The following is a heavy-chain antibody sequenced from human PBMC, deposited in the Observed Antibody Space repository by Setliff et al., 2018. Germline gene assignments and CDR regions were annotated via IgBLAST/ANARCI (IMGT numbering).Heavy chain of an antibody. CDR3: ARNIPWTQPIDY. J-gene: IGHJ4*02. CDR2: ISYDGSNK. CDR1: GFTFSSYA. D-gene: IGHD2-21*01. V-gene: IGHV3-30*04. Sequence: GGSLRLSCAASGFTFSSYAMHWVRQAPGKGLEWVAAISYDGSNKYYADSVKGRFTISRDNAKNSLYLQMNSLRAEDTAVYYCARNIPWTQPIDYWGQGTLVTVSS.